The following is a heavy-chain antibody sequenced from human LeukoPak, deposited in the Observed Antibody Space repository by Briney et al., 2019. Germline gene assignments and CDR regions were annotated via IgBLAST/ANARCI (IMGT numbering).Heavy chain of an antibody. CDR3: ARVSGAGKPLRYYYYMDV. J-gene: IGHJ6*03. CDR2: MNPNSGNT. CDR1: GYTFTSYD. V-gene: IGHV1-8*02. Sequence: GASVKVSCKASGYTFTSYDINWVRQATGQGLEWMRWMNPNSGNTGYAQKLQGRVTMTTDTSTSTAYMELRGLRSDDTAVYYCARVSGAGKPLRYYYYMDVWGKGTTVTVSS. D-gene: IGHD3-10*01.